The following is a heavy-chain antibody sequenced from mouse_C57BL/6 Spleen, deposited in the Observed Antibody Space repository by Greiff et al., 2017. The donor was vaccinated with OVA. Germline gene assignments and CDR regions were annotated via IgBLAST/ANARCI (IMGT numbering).Heavy chain of an antibody. J-gene: IGHJ4*01. Sequence: QVQLKQSGPELVKPGASVKISCKASGYAFSSSWMNWVKQRPGKGLEWIGRIYPGDGDTNYNGKFKGKATLTADKSSSTAYMQLSSLTSEDSAVYFCAKISPITTVVARDAMDYWGQGTSVTVSS. CDR2: IYPGDGDT. CDR3: AKISPITTVVARDAMDY. D-gene: IGHD1-1*01. V-gene: IGHV1-82*01. CDR1: GYAFSSSW.